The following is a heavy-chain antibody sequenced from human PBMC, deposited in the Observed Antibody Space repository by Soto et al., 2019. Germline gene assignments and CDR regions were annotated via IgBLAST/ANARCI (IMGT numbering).Heavy chain of an antibody. J-gene: IGHJ4*02. Sequence: QVQLVQSGAEVKKPGASVKVSCKASGYTFTSYGISCVRQAPGQGLEWLGWISSYNGNTNYAQKLQGRGTMTTATATSTAYMELRSLRSDDTAVYYWARDRPRTLFGPYLDYWGQGTLVTVSS. CDR3: ARDRPRTLFGPYLDY. CDR1: GYTFTSYG. CDR2: ISSYNGNT. D-gene: IGHD3-3*01. V-gene: IGHV1-18*01.